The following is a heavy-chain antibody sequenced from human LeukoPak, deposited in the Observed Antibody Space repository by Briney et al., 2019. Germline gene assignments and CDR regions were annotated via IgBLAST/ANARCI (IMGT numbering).Heavy chain of an antibody. CDR2: IIPIFGTA. CDR1: GGTFSSYA. CDR3: ARDSSRIRLVPDV. J-gene: IGHJ6*02. Sequence: SVKGSSKASGGTFSSYAISWVRQAPGQGLEWMGGIIPIFGTANYAQKFQGRVTITADESTSTAYMELSSLRSEDTAVYYCARDSSRIRLVPDVWGQGTTVTVSS. D-gene: IGHD6-6*01. V-gene: IGHV1-69*13.